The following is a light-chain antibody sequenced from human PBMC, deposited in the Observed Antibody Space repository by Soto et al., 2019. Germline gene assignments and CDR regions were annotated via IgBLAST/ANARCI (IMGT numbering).Light chain of an antibody. V-gene: IGLV1-44*01. CDR1: NSNIGSNK. CDR2: TSN. J-gene: IGLJ1*01. CDR3: ATWDDSLHGYV. Sequence: QSVLTQPPSASGTPGQRVTISCSGSNSNIGSNKVNWYQQLPGTAPKLLIYTSNQRPSGVPDRFSGSKSGTSASLAISGLQSEDEADYYCATWDDSLHGYVFGTVTKLTVL.